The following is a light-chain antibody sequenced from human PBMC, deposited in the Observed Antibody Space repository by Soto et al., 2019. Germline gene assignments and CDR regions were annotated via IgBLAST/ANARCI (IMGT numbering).Light chain of an antibody. V-gene: IGLV2-14*01. Sequence: QPVLTQPASVSGSPGQSITISCTGTSSDVGAYDYVSWYQHHPGKAPKLLIYEVSNRPSGVSSRFSGSKSGNTASLTISGLQAEDEADYYCSSYTSSSTLGVFGGGTKLTVL. J-gene: IGLJ3*02. CDR3: SSYTSSSTLGV. CDR1: SSDVGAYDY. CDR2: EVS.